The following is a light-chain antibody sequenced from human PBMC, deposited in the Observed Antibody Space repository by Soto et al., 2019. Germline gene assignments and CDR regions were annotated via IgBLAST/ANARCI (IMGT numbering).Light chain of an antibody. J-gene: IGKJ4*01. CDR3: QQYYSSPRT. V-gene: IGKV4-1*01. CDR2: WAS. Sequence: DIVMTQSPDSLAVSLGERATINCKSSQTVLYRSNNMNYLSWYQQKPGQPPKLLIYWASTRESGVPDRFSGSGSGTDFTLTISSLQAEEVAVYYCQQYYSSPRTFGGGTKVEIK. CDR1: QTVLYRSNNMNY.